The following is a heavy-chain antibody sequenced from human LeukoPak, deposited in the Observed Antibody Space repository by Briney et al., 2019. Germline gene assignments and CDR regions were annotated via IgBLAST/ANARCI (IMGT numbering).Heavy chain of an antibody. CDR1: GYTFTSYY. J-gene: IGHJ5*02. V-gene: IGHV3-30-3*01. Sequence: SCKASGYTFTSYYMHWVRQAPGKGLEWVAVISYDGSNKYYADSVKGRFTISRDNSKNTLYLQMNSLRAEDTAVYYCAREFAPGWFDPWGQGTLVTVSS. CDR3: AREFAPGWFDP. D-gene: IGHD3-10*01. CDR2: ISYDGSNK.